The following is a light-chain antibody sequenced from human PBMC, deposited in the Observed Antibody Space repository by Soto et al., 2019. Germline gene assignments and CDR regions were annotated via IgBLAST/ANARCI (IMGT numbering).Light chain of an antibody. CDR3: QQSYNTAWT. CDR1: QSISNY. J-gene: IGKJ1*01. CDR2: AAS. Sequence: DIEMTQSPSSLSASVGDRVTLTCRASQSISNYLNWYQHKPGKAPKLLIYAASSLPSGVPSRFSGSGSGTDFTLTISSLQLEDFAIYYCQQSYNTAWTFGQGTKVEIK. V-gene: IGKV1-39*01.